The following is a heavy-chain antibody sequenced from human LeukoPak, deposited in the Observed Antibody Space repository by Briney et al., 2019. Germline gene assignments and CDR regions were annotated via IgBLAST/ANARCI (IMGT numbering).Heavy chain of an antibody. CDR1: GYTFNSYG. D-gene: IGHD3-10*01. V-gene: IGHV1-18*01. Sequence: ASVKVSCKTSGYTFNSYGISWVRQAPGQGLEWMGWISAYNGNTNYAQKLQGRVTMTTDTSTRTAYMELRSLRSDDTAVYYCARDMYYYSRTGFDPWGQGTLVTVSS. CDR3: ARDMYYYSRTGFDP. CDR2: ISAYNGNT. J-gene: IGHJ5*02.